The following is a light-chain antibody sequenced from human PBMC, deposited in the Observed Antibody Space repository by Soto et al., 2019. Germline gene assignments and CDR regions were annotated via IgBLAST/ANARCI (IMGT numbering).Light chain of an antibody. J-gene: IGKJ4*01. CDR3: RQYGRSLGFA. V-gene: IGKV3-20*01. CDR2: GAS. Sequence: EIVLTQSPGTLSLSPGERATLSCRASQSVSSNFLAWYQEKPGQAPRLLIHGASSRATGIPDGFSGSGSGADFTLTISRLEPEDFAVYYCRQYGRSLGFAVGGGTKVDIK. CDR1: QSVSSNF.